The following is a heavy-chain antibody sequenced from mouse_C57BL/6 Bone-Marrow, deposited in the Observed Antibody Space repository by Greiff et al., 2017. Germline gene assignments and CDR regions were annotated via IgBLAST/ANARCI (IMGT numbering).Heavy chain of an antibody. V-gene: IGHV1-53*01. D-gene: IGHD1-1*01. CDR3: ARGTYYYGSSYSYYAMDY. Sequence: QVQLQQSGTELVKPGASVKLSCKASGYTFTSYWMHWVKQRPGQGLEWIGNINPSNGGTNYNEKFKSKATLTVDKSSSTAYRQLSSLTSEESGVYYCARGTYYYGSSYSYYAMDYWGQGTSVTVSS. J-gene: IGHJ4*01. CDR2: INPSNGGT. CDR1: GYTFTSYW.